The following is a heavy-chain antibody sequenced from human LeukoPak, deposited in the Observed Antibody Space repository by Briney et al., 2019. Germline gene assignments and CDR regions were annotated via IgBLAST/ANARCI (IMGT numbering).Heavy chain of an antibody. Sequence: PGGSLRLSCAASGFTFSSYSMNWVRQAPGKGLEWVSSISSSSSYIYYADSVKGRFTISRDNAKNSLYLQMNSLRAEDTAVYYCARGDCISTSCHVYWGQGTLVTVSS. CDR3: ARGDCISTSCHVY. D-gene: IGHD2-2*01. CDR1: GFTFSSYS. V-gene: IGHV3-21*01. CDR2: ISSSSSYI. J-gene: IGHJ4*02.